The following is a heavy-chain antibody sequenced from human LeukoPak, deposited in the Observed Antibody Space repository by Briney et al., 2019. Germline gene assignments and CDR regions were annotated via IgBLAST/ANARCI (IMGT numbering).Heavy chain of an antibody. CDR2: IYYSRST. J-gene: IGHJ4*02. CDR1: GGSVSSGSTY. Sequence: PSETLSLTCTVSGGSVSSGSTYWSWIGQPPGMGLEWPGYIYYSRSTNYNTSLKSRVTISVDTSKIQFSLKLNSVTAADTAIYYCARGYGGSFLYDFDYWGQGTLVTVSS. D-gene: IGHD2-15*01. CDR3: ARGYGGSFLYDFDY. V-gene: IGHV4-61*01.